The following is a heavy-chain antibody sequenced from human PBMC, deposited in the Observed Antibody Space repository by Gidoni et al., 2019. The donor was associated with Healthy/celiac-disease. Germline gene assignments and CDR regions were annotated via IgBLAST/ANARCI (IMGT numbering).Heavy chain of an antibody. Sequence: EVQLVESGGGVVRPGGSLRLSCAASGLTFDDYGMSWVRQAPGKGLEWVSGINWNGGSTGSADSVKGRFTISRDNAKNSLYLQMNSLRAEDTALYYCARDGGSGSTAPFDYWGQGTLVTVSS. CDR3: ARDGGSGSTAPFDY. CDR2: INWNGGST. CDR1: GLTFDDYG. V-gene: IGHV3-20*04. J-gene: IGHJ4*02. D-gene: IGHD3-22*01.